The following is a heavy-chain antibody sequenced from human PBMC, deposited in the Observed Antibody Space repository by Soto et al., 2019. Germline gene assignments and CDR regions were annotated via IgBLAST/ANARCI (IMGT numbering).Heavy chain of an antibody. J-gene: IGHJ4*02. CDR3: ARDRYYYSTGTFDY. D-gene: IGHD3-22*01. V-gene: IGHV4-59*01. CDR2: IYYSGST. CDR1: GASISSYY. Sequence: SETLSLTCTVSGASISSYYWSWIRQPPGKGLEWIGYIYYSGSTNYNPSLKSRVTISVDTSKNQFSLRLSSVTAADTAVYYCARDRYYYSTGTFDYWGQGTQVTVSS.